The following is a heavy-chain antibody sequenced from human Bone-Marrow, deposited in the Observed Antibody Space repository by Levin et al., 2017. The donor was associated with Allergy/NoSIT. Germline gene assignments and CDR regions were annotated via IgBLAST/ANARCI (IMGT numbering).Heavy chain of an antibody. CDR1: GGSIRTGGVY. D-gene: IGHD5/OR15-5a*01. V-gene: IGHV4-31*03. J-gene: IGHJ6*03. Sequence: SQTLSLTCTVSGGSIRTGGVYWSWLRQLPEKGLEWIGYISYRGSTLYNPSLESRSTISVDTSNNQFSLRLSFATAADTAVYYCARTAVTEGVSYYYMDVWGRGTTVTVTS. CDR2: ISYRGST. CDR3: ARTAVTEGVSYYYMDV.